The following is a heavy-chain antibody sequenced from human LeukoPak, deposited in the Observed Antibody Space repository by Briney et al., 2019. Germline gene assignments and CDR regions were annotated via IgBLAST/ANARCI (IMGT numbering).Heavy chain of an antibody. CDR1: GFTFSSYA. J-gene: IGHJ4*02. D-gene: IGHD6-13*01. CDR3: ARALAAADAF. Sequence: GRSLRLSCAASGFTFSSYAMHWVRQAPGKGLEWVAVISFDGSIKYYADSVKGRFTISRDNSKNMLYLQMNSLRAEDTAVYYCARALAAADAFWGQGTLVTVSS. CDR2: ISFDGSIK. V-gene: IGHV3-30-3*01.